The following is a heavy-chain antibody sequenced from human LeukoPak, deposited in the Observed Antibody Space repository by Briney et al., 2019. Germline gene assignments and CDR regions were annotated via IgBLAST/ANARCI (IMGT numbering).Heavy chain of an antibody. CDR2: IIPIFGTA. Sequence: GASVKVSCKASGGTFSSYAISWVRQAPGQGLEWMGGIIPIFGTANYAQKLQGRVTITADESTSTAYMELSSLRSEDTAVYYCARVQSPPTNWFDPWGQGTLVTVSS. V-gene: IGHV1-69*13. D-gene: IGHD5-24*01. CDR3: ARVQSPPTNWFDP. CDR1: GGTFSSYA. J-gene: IGHJ5*02.